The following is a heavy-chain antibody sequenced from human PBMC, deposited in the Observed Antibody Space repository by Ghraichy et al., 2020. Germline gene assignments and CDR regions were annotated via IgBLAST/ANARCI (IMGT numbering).Heavy chain of an antibody. J-gene: IGHJ4*02. V-gene: IGHV5-51*01. CDR1: GYSFTSYW. D-gene: IGHD2-8*02. Sequence: GESLNISCKGSGYSFTSYWIGWVRQMPGKGLEWMGIIYPGDSDTRYSPSFQGQVTISADKSISTAYLQWSSLKASDTAMYYCARLAPYCTGGVCYIDYWGQGTLVTVSS. CDR3: ARLAPYCTGGVCYIDY. CDR2: IYPGDSDT.